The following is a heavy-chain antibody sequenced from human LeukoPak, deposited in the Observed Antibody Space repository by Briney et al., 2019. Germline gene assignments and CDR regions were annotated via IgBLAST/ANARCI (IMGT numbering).Heavy chain of an antibody. Sequence: SQTLSLTCTVSGGSISSGSYYWSWIRQPAGKGLEWIGRIYTSGSTNYNPSLKSRVTISVDTSKNQFSLKLSSVTAADTAVYYCAREDSNYFHYYMDVWGKGTTVTVSS. J-gene: IGHJ6*03. CDR3: AREDSNYFHYYMDV. V-gene: IGHV4-61*02. CDR2: IYTSGST. D-gene: IGHD4-11*01. CDR1: GGSISSGSYY.